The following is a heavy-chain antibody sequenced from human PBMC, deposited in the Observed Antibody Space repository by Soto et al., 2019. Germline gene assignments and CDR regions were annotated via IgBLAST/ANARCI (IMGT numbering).Heavy chain of an antibody. V-gene: IGHV3-66*01. J-gene: IGHJ5*02. CDR1: GFTVSSNY. D-gene: IGHD3-22*01. CDR2: IYSGGST. CDR3: ARMGDSSGYSGWFDP. Sequence: VQLVESGGGLVQRGGSLRLSCAASGFTVSSNYISWVRQAPGKGLECVAVIYSGGSTYYADSVKRRFTISRDNSKNALYLQMNSLRAEDTAVYYCARMGDSSGYSGWFDPWGQGTLVTVSS.